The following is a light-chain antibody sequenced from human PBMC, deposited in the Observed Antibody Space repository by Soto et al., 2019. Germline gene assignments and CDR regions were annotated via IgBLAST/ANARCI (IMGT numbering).Light chain of an antibody. Sequence: QSALNQPASVSGSPGQSITISCTGSSSDVGSYNSVSWYQQHPGKAPQLLIYDVSYRPSGISSRFSGSKSGDTASLTISGLQPDDEADYYCSSYVSSSTRVFGGGTKVTVL. CDR2: DVS. J-gene: IGLJ2*01. V-gene: IGLV2-14*03. CDR1: SSDVGSYNS. CDR3: SSYVSSSTRV.